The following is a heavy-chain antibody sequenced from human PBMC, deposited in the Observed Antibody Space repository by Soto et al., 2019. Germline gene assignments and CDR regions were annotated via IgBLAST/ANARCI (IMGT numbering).Heavy chain of an antibody. J-gene: IGHJ3*02. Sequence: RVVRLSCVAFGVSCITNGMHCVRQAPGKGLEWVSFISNDGSNKYYADSVKGRFTISRDNSKNTLYLQMNSLGADDTALYYCVREHLYFNEVFGRPLNGLDMWGPGTMVTVSS. CDR3: VREHLYFNEVFGRPLNGLDM. V-gene: IGHV3-33*05. CDR2: ISNDGSNK. D-gene: IGHD2-8*01. CDR1: GVSCITNG.